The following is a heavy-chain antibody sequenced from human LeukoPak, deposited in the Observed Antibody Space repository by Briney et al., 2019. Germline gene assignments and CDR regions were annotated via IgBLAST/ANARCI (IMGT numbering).Heavy chain of an antibody. D-gene: IGHD2-2*01. CDR1: AAPLLNQS. V-gene: IGHV4-4*07. CDR3: MREREALCESGKCLINY. J-gene: IGHJ4*02. Sequence: PSETLSLTCSVSAAPLLNQSSGWIRQPAGKGLEWIGRITASGSTNYTPSLRSRVTISVDKSKNQLFLRLASVTAADTATCPCMREREALCESGKCLINYWGQGTLVAVSS. CDR2: ITASGST.